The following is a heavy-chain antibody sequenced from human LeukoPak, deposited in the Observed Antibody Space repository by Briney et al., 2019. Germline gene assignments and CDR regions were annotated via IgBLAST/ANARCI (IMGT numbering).Heavy chain of an antibody. Sequence: PSETLSLTCTVSGGSFSTYYWSWIRQPPGKGLGWIGYIYYSGSTNYNPSLKSRVTISVDMSKNQFSLKLSSVTAADTAVYYCARAWDYYDSRGFYLRYFDYWGQGTLVTVSS. D-gene: IGHD3-22*01. CDR2: IYYSGST. J-gene: IGHJ4*02. CDR1: GGSFSTYY. CDR3: ARAWDYYDSRGFYLRYFDY. V-gene: IGHV4-59*01.